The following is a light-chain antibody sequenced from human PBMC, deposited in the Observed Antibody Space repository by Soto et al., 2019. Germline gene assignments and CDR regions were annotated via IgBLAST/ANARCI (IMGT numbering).Light chain of an antibody. J-gene: IGLJ2*01. CDR2: SND. Sequence: QSVLTQPPAASGTPGQRVTISCSGSSSNIGTNTVNWYQQLPGTAPKLHIYSNDLRPSGVPDRFSGSKSGTSASLAISGLQSEDEADYYCEAWDDSLYGAVFGGGTKVTVL. CDR1: SSNIGTNT. V-gene: IGLV1-44*01. CDR3: EAWDDSLYGAV.